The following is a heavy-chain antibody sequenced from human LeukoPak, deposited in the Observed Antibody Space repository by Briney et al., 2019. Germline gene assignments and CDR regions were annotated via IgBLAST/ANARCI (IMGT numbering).Heavy chain of an antibody. CDR2: ISSSSSYI. CDR3: ARVLVWHPY. V-gene: IGHV3-21*01. CDR1: GFIVSSNY. Sequence: GGSLRLSSAASGFIVSSNYISWVRQAPGKGLEWVSSISSSSSYIYYADSVKGRFTISRDNAKNSLYLQMNSLRAEDTAVYYCARVLVWHPYWGQGTLVTVSS. J-gene: IGHJ4*02.